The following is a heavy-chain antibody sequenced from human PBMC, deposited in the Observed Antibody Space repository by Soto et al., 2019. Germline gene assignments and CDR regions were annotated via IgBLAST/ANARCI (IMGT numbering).Heavy chain of an antibody. V-gene: IGHV3-7*01. J-gene: IGHJ6*03. CDR3: ARDESPPRELVAYYYYYMDV. CDR2: IKQDGSEK. CDR1: GFTFSSYW. D-gene: IGHD1-7*01. Sequence: GGSLRLSCAASGFTFSSYWMSWVRQAPGKGLEWVANIKQDGSEKYYVDSVKGRFTISRDNAKNSLYLQMNSLRAEDTAVYYCARDESPPRELVAYYYYYMDVWGKGTTVTVSS.